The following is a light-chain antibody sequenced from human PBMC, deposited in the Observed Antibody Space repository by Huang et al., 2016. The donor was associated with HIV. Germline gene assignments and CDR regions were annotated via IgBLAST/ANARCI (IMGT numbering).Light chain of an antibody. CDR3: QQYHNWPPLT. V-gene: IGKV3-15*01. CDR1: QSVSSN. CDR2: GAS. Sequence: EIVMTQSPATLSVSPGERATLSCRASQSVSSNLAWYQQKPGQAPRLLIYGASTRAIAIPARFSGSGSGTEFTLTISSLQSEDFAVYYCQQYHNWPPLTFGPGTKVDIK. J-gene: IGKJ3*01.